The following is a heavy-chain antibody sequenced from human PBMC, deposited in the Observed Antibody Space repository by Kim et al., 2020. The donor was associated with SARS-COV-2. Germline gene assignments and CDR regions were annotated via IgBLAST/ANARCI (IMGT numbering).Heavy chain of an antibody. CDR3: ARKTGRDGYNFDY. Sequence: SETLSLTCAVYGGSFSGYYWSWIRQPPGKGLEWIGEINHSGSTNYNPSLKSRVTISVDTSKNQFSMKLSSVTAADTAVYYCARKTGRDGYNFDYWGQGTLVTVSS. CDR2: INHSGST. V-gene: IGHV4-34*01. J-gene: IGHJ4*02. CDR1: GGSFSGYY. D-gene: IGHD5-12*01.